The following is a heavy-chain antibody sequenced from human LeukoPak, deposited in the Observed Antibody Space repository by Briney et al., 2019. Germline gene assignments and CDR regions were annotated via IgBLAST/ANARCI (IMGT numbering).Heavy chain of an antibody. CDR3: ARGSRVGAGGTGWFDP. CDR2: INPNSGDT. Sequence: ASVKVSCKASGYTFTGYHMHWVRQAPGQGLECMGWINPNSGDTKYTQKFQGRVTMTRDTSITTAYMELNKLTSDDTAVYYCARGSRVGAGGTGWFDPWGQGTLVTVSA. CDR1: GYTFTGYH. J-gene: IGHJ5*02. D-gene: IGHD6-13*01. V-gene: IGHV1-2*02.